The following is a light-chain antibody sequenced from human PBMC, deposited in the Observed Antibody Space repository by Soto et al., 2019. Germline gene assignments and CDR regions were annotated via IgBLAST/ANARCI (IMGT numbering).Light chain of an antibody. CDR1: QTISSW. CDR2: KAS. V-gene: IGKV1-5*03. Sequence: DIKGKQSPFTLSGSVGDRVTITCRASQTISSWLAWYQQKPGKAPKLLIYKASTLKSGVPSRFSGSGSGTEFTLTISSLQPDDFATYYCQHYNSYSEAFGQGTKVDIK. J-gene: IGKJ1*01. CDR3: QHYNSYSEA.